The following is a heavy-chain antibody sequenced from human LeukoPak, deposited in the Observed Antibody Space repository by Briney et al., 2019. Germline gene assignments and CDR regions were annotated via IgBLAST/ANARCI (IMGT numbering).Heavy chain of an antibody. CDR3: ARAPYDFWSGYYY. J-gene: IGHJ4*02. D-gene: IGHD3-3*01. CDR2: IIPIFGTA. CDR1: GGTFSSYA. V-gene: IGHV1-69*05. Sequence: SVKDSCKASGGTFSSYAISWVRQAPGQGLEWMGGIIPIFGTANYAQKFQGRVTITTDESTSTAYMELSSLRSEDTAVYYCARAPYDFWSGYYYWGQGTLVTVSS.